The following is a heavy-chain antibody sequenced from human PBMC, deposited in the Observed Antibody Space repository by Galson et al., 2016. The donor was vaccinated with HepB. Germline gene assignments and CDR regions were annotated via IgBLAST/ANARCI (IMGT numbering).Heavy chain of an antibody. J-gene: IGHJ4*02. CDR2: TYYSGSA. CDR1: GGSMNSFNYY. Sequence: SETLSLTCTVSGGSMNSFNYYWGWIRQPPRKGLEWIGSTYYSGSAYYNPSLKSRVTLSVDTSKNQFSLNLTSVTAADTAVYFCARMRQQLDLDYWGQGTLVTVSS. V-gene: IGHV4-39*01. CDR3: ARMRQQLDLDY. D-gene: IGHD6-13*01.